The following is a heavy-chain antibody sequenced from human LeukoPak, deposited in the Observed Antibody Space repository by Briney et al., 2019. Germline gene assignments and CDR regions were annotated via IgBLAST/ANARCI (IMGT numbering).Heavy chain of an antibody. CDR2: IYSGGST. CDR3: AKDSTGTDYNWFDP. J-gene: IGHJ5*02. D-gene: IGHD1-1*01. Sequence: GGSLRLSCAASGFTVSSIYMSWVRQGPGKGLEWVSVIYSGGSTYYADSVKGRFTISKDNSKNTLFLQLHSLRAEDTAVYYCAKDSTGTDYNWFDPWGQGTLVTVSS. V-gene: IGHV3-53*01. CDR1: GFTVSSIY.